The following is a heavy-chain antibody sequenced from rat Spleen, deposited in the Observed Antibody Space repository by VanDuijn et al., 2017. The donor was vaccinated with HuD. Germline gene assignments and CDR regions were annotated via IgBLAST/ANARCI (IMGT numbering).Heavy chain of an antibody. Sequence: QVQLRESGPGLVQSSRTLSLTCTVSGFSLSNYGVTWVRQPPGRGLEWIAEIWSGGTTNYNSALKSRLSISRDTSKSQVLLKMNSLQTEDTAMYFCARSGPGIPLDAWGQGTSVTVSS. CDR2: IWSGGTT. J-gene: IGHJ4*01. V-gene: IGHV2-16*01. CDR1: GFSLSNYG. D-gene: IGHD1-4*01. CDR3: ARSGPGIPLDA.